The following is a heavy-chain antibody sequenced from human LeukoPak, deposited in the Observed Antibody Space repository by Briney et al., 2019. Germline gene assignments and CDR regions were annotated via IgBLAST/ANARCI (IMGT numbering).Heavy chain of an antibody. CDR3: ARDPEYSSAAFDI. Sequence: ASVKVSFTASGYTFTIYAMHWVRQAPGQRLEWMGWINAGNGNTKYSQKFQGRVTITRDTSASTAYMELSSLRSEDTAVYYCARDPEYSSAAFDIWGQGTMVTVSS. D-gene: IGHD2-21*01. CDR2: INAGNGNT. J-gene: IGHJ3*02. CDR1: GYTFTIYA. V-gene: IGHV1-3*01.